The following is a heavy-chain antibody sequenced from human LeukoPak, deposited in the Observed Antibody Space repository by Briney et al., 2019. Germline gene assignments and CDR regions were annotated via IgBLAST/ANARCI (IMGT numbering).Heavy chain of an antibody. CDR3: ATGNTYYYDSSGTEDY. D-gene: IGHD3-22*01. J-gene: IGHJ4*02. Sequence: ASVKVSCKASGYTFTSYDINWVRQATGQGLEWMGWMNPNSGNTGYAQKFQGRVTMTRNTSISTAYMELSSLRSEDTAVYYCATGNTYYYDSSGTEDYWGQGTLVTVSS. CDR1: GYTFTSYD. CDR2: MNPNSGNT. V-gene: IGHV1-8*02.